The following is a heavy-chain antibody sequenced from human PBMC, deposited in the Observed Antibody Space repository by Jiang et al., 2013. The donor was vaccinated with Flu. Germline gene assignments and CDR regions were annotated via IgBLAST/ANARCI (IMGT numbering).Heavy chain of an antibody. J-gene: IGHJ1*01. CDR2: INAGNGNT. CDR3: ARNTGVTPYFQH. D-gene: IGHD3-10*01. V-gene: IGHV1-3*01. CDR1: FTSYA. Sequence: FTSYAMHWVRQAPGQRLEWMGWINAGNGNTKYSQKFQGRVTITRDTSASTAYMELSSLRSEDTAVYYCARNTGVTPYFQHWGQGTLVTVSS.